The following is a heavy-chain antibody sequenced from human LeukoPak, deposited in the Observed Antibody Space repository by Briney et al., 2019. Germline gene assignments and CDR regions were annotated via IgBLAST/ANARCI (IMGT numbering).Heavy chain of an antibody. V-gene: IGHV4-34*01. J-gene: IGHJ5*02. CDR1: GGSFSGYY. CDR3: ARLGWLYGSGSMNWFDP. CDR2: VYHSGAT. D-gene: IGHD3-10*01. Sequence: SETLSLTCAVYGGSFSGYYWSWIRQPPGKGLEWIGSVYHSGATYYNPSLKSRVTVSVDTSKNQFSMKLNSVTAADTAVYYCARLGWLYGSGSMNWFDPWGQGILVTVSS.